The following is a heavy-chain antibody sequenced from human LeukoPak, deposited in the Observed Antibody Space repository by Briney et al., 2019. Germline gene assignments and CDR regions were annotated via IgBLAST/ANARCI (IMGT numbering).Heavy chain of an antibody. Sequence: GGSLRLSCAASGFTFNNAWMSWVRQAPGKGLEWVGRIESKTDGGTTDYAAPVKGRFTISRDDSKNTAYLQMDSLKTEDTAVYYCTGNYYGSGSYADFDYWGQGTLVTVSS. V-gene: IGHV3-15*04. D-gene: IGHD3-10*01. CDR2: IESKTDGGTT. CDR1: GFTFNNAW. J-gene: IGHJ4*02. CDR3: TGNYYGSGSYADFDY.